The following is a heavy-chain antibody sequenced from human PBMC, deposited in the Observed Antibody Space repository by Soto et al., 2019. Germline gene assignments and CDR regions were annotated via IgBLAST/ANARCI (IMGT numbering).Heavy chain of an antibody. D-gene: IGHD5-12*01. CDR1: GFDFRIYE. CDR2: IGSTGSTI. J-gene: IGHJ4*02. V-gene: IGHV3-48*03. CDR3: ARRGYSGYDWGWYFDF. Sequence: GGSLRLSCEASGFDFRIYEMNWVRQAPGKGLEWLSYIGSTGSTIYYADSVKGRFTISRDDGKNSVYLQMNTLRAEDTAVYYCARRGYSGYDWGWYFDFWGQGPPVTVSS.